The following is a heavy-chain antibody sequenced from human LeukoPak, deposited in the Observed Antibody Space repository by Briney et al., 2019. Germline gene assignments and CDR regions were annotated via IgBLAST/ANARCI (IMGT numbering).Heavy chain of an antibody. V-gene: IGHV1-69*05. CDR1: GGTLSSYA. CDR3: ARDLPSKYYYDSSGYYYVPGFDY. J-gene: IGHJ4*02. Sequence: SVKVSCKASGGTLSSYAISWVRQAPGQGLEWMGGIIPIFGTANYAQKFQGRVTITTDESTSTAYMELSSLRSEDTAVYYCARDLPSKYYYDSSGYYYVPGFDYWGQGTLVTVSS. D-gene: IGHD3-22*01. CDR2: IIPIFGTA.